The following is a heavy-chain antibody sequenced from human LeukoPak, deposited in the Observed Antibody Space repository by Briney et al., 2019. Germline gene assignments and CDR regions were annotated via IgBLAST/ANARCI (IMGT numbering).Heavy chain of an antibody. CDR1: GFTFSNYG. Sequence: GGSLRLSCAASGFTFSNYGMHWVRQAPGKGLEWVALIYYDGTNKYYADSVKGRFTISRDNSKNTLFLQMNSLRVEDTAVYYCARQSTVATDWWGQGTLVTVSS. V-gene: IGHV3-33*01. CDR3: ARQSTVATDW. D-gene: IGHD4-23*01. CDR2: IYYDGTNK. J-gene: IGHJ4*02.